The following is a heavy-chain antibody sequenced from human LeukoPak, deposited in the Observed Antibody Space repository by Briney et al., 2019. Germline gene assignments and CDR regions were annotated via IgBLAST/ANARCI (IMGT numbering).Heavy chain of an antibody. D-gene: IGHD6-19*01. V-gene: IGHV3-48*04. CDR3: AKVGGYRSGWAPVYWYFDL. CDR2: ISSSSSTI. J-gene: IGHJ2*01. CDR1: GFTFSSYS. Sequence: GGSLRLSCAASGFTFSSYSMNWVRQAPGKGLEWVSYISSSSSTIYYADSVKGRLTISRDNAKNSLYLQMNSLRAEDTALYYCAKVGGYRSGWAPVYWYFDLWGRGTLVTVSS.